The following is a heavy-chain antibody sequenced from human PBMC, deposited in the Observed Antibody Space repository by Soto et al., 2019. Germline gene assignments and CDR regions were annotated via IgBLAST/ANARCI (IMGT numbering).Heavy chain of an antibody. J-gene: IGHJ4*02. CDR1: GGSISSYY. V-gene: IGHV4-59*01. CDR2: IYYSGST. CDR3: ARRYCASFDY. D-gene: IGHD2-8*02. Sequence: QVQLQESGPGLVKPSETLSLTCTVSGGSISSYYWSWIRQPPGKGLEWSGYIYYSGSTNYNPSLKSRVTISVDTSKNQFSLKLSSVTAADTAVYYCARRYCASFDYWGQGTLVTVSS.